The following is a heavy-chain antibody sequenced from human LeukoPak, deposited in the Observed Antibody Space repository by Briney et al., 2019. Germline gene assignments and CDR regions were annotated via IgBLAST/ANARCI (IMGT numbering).Heavy chain of an antibody. D-gene: IGHD3-10*01. CDR2: IYYSGST. Sequence: SETLSLTCTVSGGSISSSSYYWGWIRQPPGKGLEWIGSIYYSGSTYYNPSLKSRVTISVDTSKNQFSLKLSSVTAADTAVYYCARIWFGELLRVFDYWGQGTLVTVSS. V-gene: IGHV4-39*07. CDR1: GGSISSSSYY. CDR3: ARIWFGELLRVFDY. J-gene: IGHJ4*02.